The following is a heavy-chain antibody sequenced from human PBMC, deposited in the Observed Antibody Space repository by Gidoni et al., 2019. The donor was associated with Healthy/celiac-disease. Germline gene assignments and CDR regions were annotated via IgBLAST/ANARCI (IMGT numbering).Heavy chain of an antibody. CDR1: GFLFGCYS. CDR3: ASGITGTNSYYYGMDV. D-gene: IGHD1-7*01. V-gene: IGHV3-21*01. Sequence: EVQLVESGGGLVKPGGSVRLSCSASGFLFGCYSMNWVRQAPGKGLEWVSSISISSSYIYYADSVKGRFTISRDNAKNSLYLQMNSLRAEDTAVYYCASGITGTNSYYYGMDVWGQGTTVTVSS. J-gene: IGHJ6*02. CDR2: ISISSSYI.